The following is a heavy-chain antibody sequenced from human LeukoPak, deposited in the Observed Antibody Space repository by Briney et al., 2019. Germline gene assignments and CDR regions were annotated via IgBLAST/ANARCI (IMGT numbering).Heavy chain of an antibody. CDR3: ARGVLMVYAMFDY. CDR2: ISSSGSTI. Sequence: GGSLRLSCAASGFTFNSYATSWVRQAPGKGLEWVSYISSSGSTIYYADSVKGRFTISRDNAKNSLYLQMNSLRAEDTAVYYCARGVLMVYAMFDYWGQGTLVTVSS. CDR1: GFTFNSYA. D-gene: IGHD2-8*01. J-gene: IGHJ4*02. V-gene: IGHV3-48*03.